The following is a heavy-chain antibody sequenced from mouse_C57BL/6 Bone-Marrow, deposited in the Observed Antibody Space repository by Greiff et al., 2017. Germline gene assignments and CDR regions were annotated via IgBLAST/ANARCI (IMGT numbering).Heavy chain of an antibody. CDR3: ARGGGWFAY. J-gene: IGHJ3*01. V-gene: IGHV1-61*01. Sequence: QVQLKQPGAELVRPGSSVKLSCKASGYTFTSYWMDWVKQRPGQGLEWIGNIYPSDSETHYNQKFKDKATLTVDKSSSTAYMQLSSLTSEDSAVXYCARGGGWFAYWGQGTLVTVSA. CDR1: GYTFTSYW. CDR2: IYPSDSET.